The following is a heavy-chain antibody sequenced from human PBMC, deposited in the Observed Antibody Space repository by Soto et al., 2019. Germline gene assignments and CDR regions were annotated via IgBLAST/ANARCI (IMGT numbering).Heavy chain of an antibody. V-gene: IGHV1-46*03. CDR3: ATVDTAMVEDY. Sequence: ASVKVSCKASGYTFTSYYMHWVRQAPGQGLEWMGIINPSGGSTSYAQKFQGRVTMTRDTSTSTVYMELSSLRSEDTAVYYCATVDTAMVEDYWGQGTLVTVSS. CDR1: GYTFTSYY. CDR2: INPSGGST. D-gene: IGHD5-18*01. J-gene: IGHJ4*02.